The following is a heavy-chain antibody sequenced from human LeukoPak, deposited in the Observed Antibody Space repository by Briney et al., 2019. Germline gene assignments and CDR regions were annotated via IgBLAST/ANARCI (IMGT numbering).Heavy chain of an antibody. D-gene: IGHD6-13*01. V-gene: IGHV3-7*01. J-gene: IGHJ4*02. CDR2: IKQDGSEK. CDR1: GFTFSSYW. Sequence: GGSLRLSCAASGFTFSSYWMRWVRQAPGKELEWVGNIKQDGSEKYYVDSVKGRFTISRDNAKNSLYLQMNSLRAEDTAVYYCARLEGYSSSRRDGFDDWGQGTLVTVSS. CDR3: ARLEGYSSSRRDGFDD.